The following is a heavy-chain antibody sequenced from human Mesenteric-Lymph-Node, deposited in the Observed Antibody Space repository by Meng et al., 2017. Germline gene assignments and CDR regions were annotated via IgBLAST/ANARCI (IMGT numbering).Heavy chain of an antibody. CDR3: ARVGAYCGGDCYHPR. Sequence: LHEVGPGLVKPSKTLSLTCTVSGGSISNRDYYWSWIRQPSGKGLEWIGYIYYSGSTYYNPSLKSRVTISVDESKNQFSLRLSSVTAADTAVYYCARVGAYCGGDCYHPRWGQGTLVTVSS. D-gene: IGHD2-21*02. V-gene: IGHV4-30-4*01. J-gene: IGHJ4*02. CDR2: IYYSGST. CDR1: GGSISNRDYY.